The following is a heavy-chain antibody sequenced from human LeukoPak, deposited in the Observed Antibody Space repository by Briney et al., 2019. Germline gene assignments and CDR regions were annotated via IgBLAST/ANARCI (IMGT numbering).Heavy chain of an antibody. D-gene: IGHD5-18*01. V-gene: IGHV3-74*01. J-gene: IGHJ5*02. Sequence: PGGSLRLSCAASGFTFSRYWMHWVRQVPGKGLVWVSRINSDGSSTNYADSVKGRFTISRDNAKNTLYLQMSSLRAEDTAIYYCARAGDVDTTLANNRFDPWGQGTLVTVSS. CDR1: GFTFSRYW. CDR2: INSDGSST. CDR3: ARAGDVDTTLANNRFDP.